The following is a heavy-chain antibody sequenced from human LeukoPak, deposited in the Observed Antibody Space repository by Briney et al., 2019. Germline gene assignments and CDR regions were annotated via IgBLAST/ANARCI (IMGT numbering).Heavy chain of an antibody. Sequence: GSLRLSCAASGFTFSSYSMNWVRQAPGKGLEWVSAISGSGGSTYYADSVKGRFTISRDNSKNTLYLQMNSLRAEDTAVYYCAKLTVFVTSFDYWGQGTLVTVSS. CDR1: GFTFSSYS. D-gene: IGHD3-9*01. CDR3: AKLTVFVTSFDY. V-gene: IGHV3-23*01. CDR2: ISGSGGST. J-gene: IGHJ4*02.